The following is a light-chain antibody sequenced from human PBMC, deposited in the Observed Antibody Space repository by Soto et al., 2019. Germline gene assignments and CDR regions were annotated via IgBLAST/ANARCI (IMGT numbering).Light chain of an antibody. Sequence: DIQMTQSPSSLSASVGDRVTITCQASQDISNYLNWYQQKPGKAPKLLIYDASNLETGVPSRFSGSGSGTYFTFTISSLQPEDIATCYCQQYDNLLWRFGQGTNVEIK. J-gene: IGKJ1*01. CDR2: DAS. V-gene: IGKV1-33*01. CDR3: QQYDNLLWR. CDR1: QDISNY.